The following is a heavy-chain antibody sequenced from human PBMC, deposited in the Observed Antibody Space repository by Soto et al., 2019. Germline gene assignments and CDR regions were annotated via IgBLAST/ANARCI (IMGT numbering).Heavy chain of an antibody. J-gene: IGHJ6*02. CDR3: ARAAATKIVVTTYYGMDV. Sequence: QVQLVQSGAEVKKPGSSVKVSCKASGGSLSNYGISWVRQAPGQGLEWMGGIIPVFGTANYAQKFQGRVTITADEPTIIVYMDVTSLRSEDTAVYYCARAAATKIVVTTYYGMDVWGQGTTVTVSS. CDR1: GGSLSNYG. CDR2: IIPVFGTA. D-gene: IGHD2-15*01. V-gene: IGHV1-69*12.